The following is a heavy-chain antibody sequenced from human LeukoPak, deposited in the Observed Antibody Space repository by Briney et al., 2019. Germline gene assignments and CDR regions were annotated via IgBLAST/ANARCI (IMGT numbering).Heavy chain of an antibody. CDR1: GFTFSSYS. CDR2: ISSSSSYI. D-gene: IGHD5-18*01. CDR3: ARVALSGYSYGSSY. V-gene: IGHV3-21*01. J-gene: IGHJ4*02. Sequence: GGSLRLSCAASGFTFSSYSMNWVRQATGKGLEWVSSISSSSSYIYYADSVKGRFTISRDNAKNSLYLQMNSLRAEDTAVYYCARVALSGYSYGSSYWGQGTLVTVSS.